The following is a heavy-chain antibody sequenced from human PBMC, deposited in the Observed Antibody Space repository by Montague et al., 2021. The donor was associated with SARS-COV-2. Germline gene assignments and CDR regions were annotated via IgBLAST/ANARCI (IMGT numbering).Heavy chain of an antibody. J-gene: IGHJ4*02. CDR3: ARHETGDHPFAD. Sequence: SETLSLTCTVSGDSIMRSDYYWGWIRQAPGKGLEWIGSIYYSGRTMYTPSLKTRLSMSIDKSKNQFSLRLNSVTAADTSIYYCARHETGDHPFADWGQGTIVTVSS. V-gene: IGHV4-39*01. CDR2: IYYSGRT. D-gene: IGHD7-27*01. CDR1: GDSIMRSDYY.